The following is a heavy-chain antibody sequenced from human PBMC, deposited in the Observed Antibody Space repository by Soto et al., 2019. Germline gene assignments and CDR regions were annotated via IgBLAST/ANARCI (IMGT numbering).Heavy chain of an antibody. CDR2: IYYSGST. Sequence: PSETLSLTCTVSGGSISSGDYYWSWIRQPPGKGLEWIGYIYYSGSTYYNPSLKSRVTISVDTSKNQFSLKLSSVTAADTAVYYCAREKMVRGVIPHYYGMDVWGHGTTVTVSS. CDR3: AREKMVRGVIPHYYGMDV. D-gene: IGHD3-10*01. CDR1: GGSISSGDYY. V-gene: IGHV4-30-4*01. J-gene: IGHJ6*02.